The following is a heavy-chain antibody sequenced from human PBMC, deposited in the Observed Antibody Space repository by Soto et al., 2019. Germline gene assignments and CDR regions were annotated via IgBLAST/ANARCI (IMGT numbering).Heavy chain of an antibody. Sequence: PGESLKISCKGSGYSFTSYWISWVRQMPGKGLEWMGRIDPSGSYTNYSPSFQGHVTISADKSISTAYLQWSSLKASDTAMYYCARHRAHYYGSGRTFYGMDVWGQGTTVTVSS. CDR2: IDPSGSYT. CDR1: GYSFTSYW. D-gene: IGHD3-10*01. J-gene: IGHJ6*02. V-gene: IGHV5-10-1*01. CDR3: ARHRAHYYGSGRTFYGMDV.